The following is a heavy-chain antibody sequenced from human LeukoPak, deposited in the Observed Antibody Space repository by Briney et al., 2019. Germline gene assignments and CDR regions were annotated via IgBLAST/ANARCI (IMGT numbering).Heavy chain of an antibody. J-gene: IGHJ5*02. CDR1: GYTFSDYD. Sequence: ASVKVSCKASGYTFSDYDINGVRQATGQGLEWMGWMNPNSGNTGYAQKFQGRVTITRDTSISTAYMELSSLRSEDTAVYYCARLQVRGVIGPWGQGTLLTVSS. D-gene: IGHD3-10*01. CDR3: ARLQVRGVIGP. CDR2: MNPNSGNT. V-gene: IGHV1-8*03.